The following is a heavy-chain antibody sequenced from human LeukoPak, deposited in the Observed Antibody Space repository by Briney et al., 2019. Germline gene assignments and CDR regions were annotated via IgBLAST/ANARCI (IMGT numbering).Heavy chain of an antibody. V-gene: IGHV3-23*01. Sequence: GGSLRLSCRVSGITLSNYGMSWVRQAPGQGLEWVAGISGSGGSTKYADSVKGRFTISRDNPKNTLHLQMTSLRAEDTAAYFCAKPGVEIRVSLVGIPKEAYYFEPWGQGGLVTGSS. CDR3: AKPGVEIRVSLVGIPKEAYYFEP. D-gene: IGHD3-10*01. CDR1: GITLSNYG. J-gene: IGHJ4*02. CDR2: ISGSGGST.